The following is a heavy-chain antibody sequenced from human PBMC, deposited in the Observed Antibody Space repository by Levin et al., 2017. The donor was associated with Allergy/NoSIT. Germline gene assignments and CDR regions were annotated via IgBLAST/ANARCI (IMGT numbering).Heavy chain of an antibody. Sequence: PGGSLRLSCAASGFTFSSYNMNWVRQAPGKGLEWVSYITSSSGTKYYADSVKGRFTISRDNAKNSLYLQMNSLRVEDTAVYYCARGYGSGNYSPGYWGQGTLVTVSS. V-gene: IGHV3-48*01. CDR1: GFTFSSYN. CDR3: ARGYGSGNYSPGY. D-gene: IGHD3-10*01. CDR2: ITSSSGTK. J-gene: IGHJ4*02.